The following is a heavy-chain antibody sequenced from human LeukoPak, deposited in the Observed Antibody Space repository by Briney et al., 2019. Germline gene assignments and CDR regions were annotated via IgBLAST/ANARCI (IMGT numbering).Heavy chain of an antibody. J-gene: IGHJ3*01. V-gene: IGHV7-4-1*02. CDR3: ARDWAPTGSEMATLWSHALAV. Sequence: GASVKVSCKASGYTFTSYAMNWVRQAPGQGVEWMGWINTNTGNPTYAQGFTGRFVFSLDTPVSTVYLQISSLKAEDTAVYYCARDWAPTGSEMATLWSHALAVWGQGTMVTVSS. D-gene: IGHD5-24*01. CDR2: INTNTGNP. CDR1: GYTFTSYA.